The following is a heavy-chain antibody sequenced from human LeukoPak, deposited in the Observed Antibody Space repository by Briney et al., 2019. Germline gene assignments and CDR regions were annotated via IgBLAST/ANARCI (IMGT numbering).Heavy chain of an antibody. J-gene: IGHJ4*02. V-gene: IGHV4-59*08. D-gene: IGHD5-24*01. CDR1: GGSISSYY. CDR2: IYYSGST. CDR3: ARPGGGLQFDY. Sequence: PSETLSLTCTVSGGSISSYYWSWIRQPPGKGLEWIGYIYYSGSTNYNPSLKSRVTISVDTSKNQFSLKLSSVTAADTAVYYCARPGGGLQFDYWGQGTLVTVSS.